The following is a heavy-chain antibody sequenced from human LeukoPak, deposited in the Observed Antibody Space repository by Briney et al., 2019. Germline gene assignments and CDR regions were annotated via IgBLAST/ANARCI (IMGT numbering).Heavy chain of an antibody. V-gene: IGHV4-61*01. J-gene: IGHJ4*02. CDR3: ARRSRGVVPAAIKGGYYFDY. CDR2: IYYSGST. CDR1: GGSISSSSYY. Sequence: SETLSLTCTVSGGSISSSSYYWSWIRQPPGKGLEWIGYIYYSGSTNYNPSLKSRVTISVDTSKNQFSLKLSSVTAADTAVYYCARRSRGVVPAAIKGGYYFDYWGQGTLVTVSS. D-gene: IGHD2-2*01.